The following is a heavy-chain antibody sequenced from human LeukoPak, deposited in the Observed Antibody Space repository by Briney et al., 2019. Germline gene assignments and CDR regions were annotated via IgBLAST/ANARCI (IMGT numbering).Heavy chain of an antibody. D-gene: IGHD3-22*01. CDR1: GYSFSTYW. CDR2: IYPGDSDT. V-gene: IGHV5-51*01. Sequence: GESLKISCKASGYSFSTYWIGWVRQMPGKGLEGIGIIYPGDSDTRYSPSFVGQVTISADRSINTAYLQWSSLKDSDTAMYYCEKRWADTSGSQHYSDYWGQGTLVTVSS. J-gene: IGHJ4*02. CDR3: EKRWADTSGSQHYSDY.